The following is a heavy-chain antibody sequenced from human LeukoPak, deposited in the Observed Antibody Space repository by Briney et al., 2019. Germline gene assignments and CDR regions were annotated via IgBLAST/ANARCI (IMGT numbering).Heavy chain of an antibody. CDR1: GGSISSSSYY. D-gene: IGHD2-2*01. CDR2: IYYSGST. CDR3: ARHGADIVVVPSGSVVY. V-gene: IGHV4-39*01. Sequence: SETLSLTCTVSGGSISSSSYYWGWIRQPPGKGLEWIGSIYYSGSTYYNPSLKSRVTISVDTSKNQFSLKLSSLTAADTAVYYCARHGADIVVVPSGSVVYWGQGTLVTVSS. J-gene: IGHJ4*02.